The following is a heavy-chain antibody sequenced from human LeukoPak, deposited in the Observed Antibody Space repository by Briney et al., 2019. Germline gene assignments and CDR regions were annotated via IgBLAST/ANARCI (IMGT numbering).Heavy chain of an antibody. D-gene: IGHD6-19*01. J-gene: IGHJ5*02. CDR3: ARDLPSGSGWSYNWFDP. CDR2: IKPNSGGT. V-gene: IGHV1-2*02. Sequence: ASVKVSCKASGYTFTGYYMHWVRQAPGQGLEWMGWIKPNSGGTNYAQKFQGRVTMTRDTSISTAYMELSRLRSDDTAVYYCARDLPSGSGWSYNWFDPWGQGTLVTVSS. CDR1: GYTFTGYY.